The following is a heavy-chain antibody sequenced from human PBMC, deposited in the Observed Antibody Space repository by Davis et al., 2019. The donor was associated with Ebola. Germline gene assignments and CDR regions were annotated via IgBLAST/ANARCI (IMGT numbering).Heavy chain of an antibody. CDR1: GFTLSRYD. CDR3: NHGSNSGDY. V-gene: IGHV3-13*01. J-gene: IGHJ4*02. CDR2: IGTAGDT. Sequence: GESLKISCAASGFTLSRYDMHWVRQATGKGLEWVSSIGTAGDTYYPGSVKGSFTISRENAKNSLYLQMNSLKTEDTAVYYCNHGSNSGDYWGQGTLVTVSS. D-gene: IGHD4-23*01.